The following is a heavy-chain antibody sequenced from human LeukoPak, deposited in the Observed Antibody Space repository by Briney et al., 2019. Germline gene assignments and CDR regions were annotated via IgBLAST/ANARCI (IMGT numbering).Heavy chain of an antibody. J-gene: IGHJ4*02. D-gene: IGHD2-15*01. CDR3: AKVAGVAATGEDY. V-gene: IGHV3-30*18. CDR1: GFTFSSYG. Sequence: GRSLRLSCAASGFTFSSYGMHWVRQAPGKGLEWVAVISYDGSNKYYADSVKGRFTISRDNSKNTLYLQMNSLRAEDTAVYYCAKVAGVAATGEDYWGQGTLVTVSS. CDR2: ISYDGSNK.